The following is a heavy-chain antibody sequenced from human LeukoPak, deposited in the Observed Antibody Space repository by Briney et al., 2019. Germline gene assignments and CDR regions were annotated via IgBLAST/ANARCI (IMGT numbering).Heavy chain of an antibody. V-gene: IGHV4-31*03. CDR3: ARARPNYDILTGLFDY. CDR2: IYYSGST. D-gene: IGHD3-9*01. Sequence: PSETLYLTCTVSGGSISSGGYYRSWIRQHPGKGLESIGYIYYSGSTYYNPSLKSRVTISVDTSENQFSLKLSSVTAADTAVYYCARARPNYDILTGLFDYRGQGTLVTVSS. J-gene: IGHJ4*02. CDR1: GGSISSGGYY.